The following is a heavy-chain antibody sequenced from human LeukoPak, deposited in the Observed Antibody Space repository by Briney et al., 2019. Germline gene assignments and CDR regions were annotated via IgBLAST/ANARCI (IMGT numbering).Heavy chain of an antibody. CDR3: ARDQDLGYSSGSLLGY. J-gene: IGHJ4*02. Sequence: ASVKVSCKASGYTFTGYYMHWVRQAPGQGLEWMGWMNPNSGGTNHAQTFQGRVTMTRDTSISTAYMELSRLRSDDTAVYYCARDQDLGYSSGSLLGYWGQGTLVTVSS. D-gene: IGHD6-19*01. CDR1: GYTFTGYY. CDR2: MNPNSGGT. V-gene: IGHV1-2*02.